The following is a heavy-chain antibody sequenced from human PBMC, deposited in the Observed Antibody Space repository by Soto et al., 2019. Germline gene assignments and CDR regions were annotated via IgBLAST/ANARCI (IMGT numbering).Heavy chain of an antibody. D-gene: IGHD2-2*01. V-gene: IGHV4-61*08. Sequence: WETLSLTCSVSDGSVSSGDYYWNWIRKPPGKGLEWIGYIYNSGTTNYNPSLKSRVTISVDTSKNQFSLQLSSVTAADTAIYYCASEPHSNSWGDFHHWGLGTLVTVSS. CDR1: DGSVSSGDYY. CDR2: IYNSGTT. CDR3: ASEPHSNSWGDFHH. J-gene: IGHJ1*01.